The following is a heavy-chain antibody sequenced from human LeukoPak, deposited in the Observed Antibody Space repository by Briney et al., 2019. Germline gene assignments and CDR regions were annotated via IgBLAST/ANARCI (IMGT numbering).Heavy chain of an antibody. Sequence: GGSLRLSCAASGFTFSYYGMHWVRQAPGKGLDWVAVIWYDASYLYYADSVKGRFTISRDNSKNTMYLQMNNLRAEDTAVYYCAKIVQFTAATGTGLDYWGQGSLVTV. CDR3: AKIVQFTAATGTGLDY. J-gene: IGHJ4*02. CDR2: IWYDASYL. D-gene: IGHD6-13*01. CDR1: GFTFSYYG. V-gene: IGHV3-33*06.